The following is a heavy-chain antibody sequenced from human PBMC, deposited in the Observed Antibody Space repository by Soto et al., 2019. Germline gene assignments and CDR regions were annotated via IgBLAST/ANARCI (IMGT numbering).Heavy chain of an antibody. CDR1: GFPFSDYY. Sequence: PGGSLRLSCAASGFPFSDYYMSWIRQAPVQGLEWVSYISGSSSYTNSADSVKGRFTISRDNPKNSLYLQMNSLRAEDTAVYYCARGGFRVANDYWGQGTLVTVSS. CDR3: ARGGFRVANDY. D-gene: IGHD2-15*01. J-gene: IGHJ4*02. CDR2: ISGSSSYT. V-gene: IGHV3-11*06.